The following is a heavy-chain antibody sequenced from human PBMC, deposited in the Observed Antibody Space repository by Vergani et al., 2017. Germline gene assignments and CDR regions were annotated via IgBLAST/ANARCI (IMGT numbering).Heavy chain of an antibody. J-gene: IGHJ4*02. CDR3: ARPGIAAAGTYYFDY. Sequence: VQLLESGAEVKKPGASVKVSCKASGYTFTSYYMHWVRQAPGQGLEWMGIINPSGGSTSYAQKFQGRVTITADKSTSTAYMELSSLRSEDTAVYYCARPGIAAAGTYYFDYWGQGTLVTVSS. CDR1: GYTFTSYY. CDR2: INPSGGST. D-gene: IGHD6-13*01. V-gene: IGHV1-46*01.